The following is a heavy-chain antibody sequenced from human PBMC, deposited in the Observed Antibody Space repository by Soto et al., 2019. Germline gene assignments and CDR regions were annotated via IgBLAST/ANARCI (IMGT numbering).Heavy chain of an antibody. D-gene: IGHD6-13*01. CDR3: ARGYKQLVRKPYYYYGMDV. CDR1: GYTFTSYD. CDR2: MNPNSGNT. J-gene: IGHJ6*02. V-gene: IGHV1-8*01. Sequence: GASVKVSCKASGYTFTSYDINWVRQATGQGLEWMGWMNPNSGNTGYAQKFQGGVTMTRNTSISTAYMELSSLRSEDTAVYYCARGYKQLVRKPYYYYGMDVWGQGTTVTVSS.